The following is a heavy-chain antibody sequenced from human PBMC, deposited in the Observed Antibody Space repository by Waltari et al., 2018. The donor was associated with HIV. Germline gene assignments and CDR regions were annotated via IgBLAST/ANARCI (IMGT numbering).Heavy chain of an antibody. D-gene: IGHD2-2*01. CDR1: GGSITRNDFY. CDR3: ARRGDGFNQHARLDH. Sequence: QLHLQESGPGLVKPSETLALTCTVSGGSITRNDFYWDWIRQPPGEGLEWIGLMNISGTTDSKPSLKSRVSMSRDTSKKRFSLRLHSVTAADTAIYYCARRGDGFNQHARLDHWGPGTLVTVSS. CDR2: MNISGTT. V-gene: IGHV4-39*01. J-gene: IGHJ4*02.